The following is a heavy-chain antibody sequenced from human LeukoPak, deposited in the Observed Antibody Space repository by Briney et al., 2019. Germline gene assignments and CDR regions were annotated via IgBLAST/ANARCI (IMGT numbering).Heavy chain of an antibody. CDR3: AREEVGEDAFYI. J-gene: IGHJ3*02. V-gene: IGHV4-59*01. Sequence: KASETLSLTCTVSGDSKSSYYWIWIRQPPGRGLEWIGYIYYSGSTNYNPSLKSLVTISVDMSKNYFSVKLSSVTAADTALCYCAREEVGEDAFYIWGEGTMVTVSS. CDR1: GDSKSSYY. CDR2: IYYSGST. D-gene: IGHD1-26*01.